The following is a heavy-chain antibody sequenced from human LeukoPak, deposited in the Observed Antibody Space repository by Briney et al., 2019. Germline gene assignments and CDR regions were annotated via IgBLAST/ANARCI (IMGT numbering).Heavy chain of an antibody. V-gene: IGHV3-30*02. D-gene: IGHD6-19*01. Sequence: PGGSLRLSCAASGFTFSSFGMHWVRQAPGKRLGWVAVIRYDGSNKYYADSVKGRFTISRDNSKNTLYLQMNSLRAEDTAVYYCAKSGEDSSGWLSYFDYWGQGTLVTVFS. CDR2: IRYDGSNK. CDR1: GFTFSSFG. CDR3: AKSGEDSSGWLSYFDY. J-gene: IGHJ4*02.